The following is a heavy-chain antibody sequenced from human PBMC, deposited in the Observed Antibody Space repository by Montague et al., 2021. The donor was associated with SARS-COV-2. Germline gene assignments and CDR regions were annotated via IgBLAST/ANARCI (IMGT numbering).Heavy chain of an antibody. Sequence: SETLSLTCIVTGGPISGSSDYWGWIRQSPGKGLEWIASVDYSGNTYYSPSLKSRLTISVDTSKNQFSPKLNSVTAADTALYYCARREYSYGWGDWGQGTLVTVSS. D-gene: IGHD5-18*01. V-gene: IGHV4-39*01. CDR2: VDYSGNT. CDR3: ARREYSYGWGD. J-gene: IGHJ4*02. CDR1: GGPISGSSDY.